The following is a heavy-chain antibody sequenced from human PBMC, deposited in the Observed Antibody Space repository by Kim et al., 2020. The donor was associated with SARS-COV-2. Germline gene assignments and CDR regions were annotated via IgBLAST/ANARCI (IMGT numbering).Heavy chain of an antibody. J-gene: IGHJ4*02. Sequence: RYSPSLKSRLTSTKDTSKNQVVITMTNMDTVDTATYYCAQGDGNLQAFDYWGQGTLVTVSS. D-gene: IGHD3-16*01. V-gene: IGHV2-5*01. CDR3: AQGDGNLQAFDY.